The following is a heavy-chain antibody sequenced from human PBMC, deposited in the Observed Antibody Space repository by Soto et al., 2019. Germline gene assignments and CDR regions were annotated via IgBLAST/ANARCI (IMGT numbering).Heavy chain of an antibody. CDR3: ARAVGDILTAGYYYYMDV. CDR2: IYYSGST. V-gene: IGHV4-59*01. J-gene: IGHJ6*03. CDR1: GGSISSYY. Sequence: SETLSLTCTVSGGSISSYYWSWIRQPPGKGLEWIGYIYYSGSTNYIPSLKSRVTISVDTSKIHFSLKLSSVTAADTALYYCARAVGDILTAGYYYYMDVWGKGTTVTVSS. D-gene: IGHD3-9*01.